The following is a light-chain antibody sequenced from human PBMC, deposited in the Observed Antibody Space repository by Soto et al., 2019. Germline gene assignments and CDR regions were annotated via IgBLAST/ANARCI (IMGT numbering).Light chain of an antibody. J-gene: IGKJ4*01. CDR3: QQYGSSLLT. CDR2: GAS. CDR1: QSVISRY. Sequence: EIVLTQSPGTLSLSPGERATLSCRASQSVISRYLAWYQQKPGQAPTLLIYGASTRAAGIPDRFSGSGSGTDFTLTINRLEPEDFAVYYCQQYGSSLLTFGGGTKVEI. V-gene: IGKV3-20*01.